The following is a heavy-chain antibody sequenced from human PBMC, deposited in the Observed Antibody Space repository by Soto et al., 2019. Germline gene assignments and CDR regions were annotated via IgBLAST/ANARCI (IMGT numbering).Heavy chain of an antibody. CDR3: TRTTGLLLTNGAFEI. CDR2: IKSKTDGGTT. J-gene: IGHJ3*02. D-gene: IGHD2-8*01. V-gene: IGHV3-15*07. Sequence: SVSNAWMNWVRQAPGKGLEWVGRIKSKTDGGTTDYAAPVKGRCTISRDDSKNTLYLQINSLKTEDTAVYYCTRTTGLLLTNGAFEIWGQGTMVTVSS. CDR1: SVSNAW.